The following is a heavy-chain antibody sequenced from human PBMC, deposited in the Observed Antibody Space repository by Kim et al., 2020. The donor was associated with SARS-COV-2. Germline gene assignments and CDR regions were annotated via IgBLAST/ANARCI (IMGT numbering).Heavy chain of an antibody. D-gene: IGHD2-15*01. CDR2: IYYSGST. V-gene: IGHV4-59*01. Sequence: SETLSLTCTVSGGSISSYYWSWIRQPPGKGLEWIGYIYYSGSTNYNPSLKSRVTISVDTSKNQFSLKLSSVTAADTAVYYCARRGRIRAFDYWGQGTLVTVSS. CDR3: ARRGRIRAFDY. J-gene: IGHJ4*02. CDR1: GGSISSYY.